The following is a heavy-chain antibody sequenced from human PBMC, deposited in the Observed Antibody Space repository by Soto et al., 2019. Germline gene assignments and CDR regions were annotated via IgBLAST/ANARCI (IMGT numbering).Heavy chain of an antibody. CDR1: GGSISSYY. D-gene: IGHD1-1*01. V-gene: IGHV4-59*01. J-gene: IGHJ4*02. Sequence: PSETLSLTCTVSGGSISSYYWSWIRQPPGKGLEWIGYIYYSGSTNYNPSLKSRVAMSVDTSKNQFSLKLTSVNAADTAVYYCTRGGGAYKNGHWGQGTLVTVSS. CDR3: TRGGGAYKNGH. CDR2: IYYSGST.